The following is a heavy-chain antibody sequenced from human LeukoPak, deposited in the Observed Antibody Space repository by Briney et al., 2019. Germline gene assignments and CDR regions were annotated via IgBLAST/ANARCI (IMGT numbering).Heavy chain of an antibody. CDR1: GYTLTELS. J-gene: IGHJ5*02. CDR2: FGPEDGET. V-gene: IGHV1-24*01. Sequence: GASVKVPRKVSGYTLTELSMHWVRQARGKGLEGMGGFGPEDGETIYAQKFQGRVTMTEDTSTDTAYMELSSLRSEDTAVYYCATVVVVARGMNWFDPWGQGTLVTVSS. CDR3: ATVVVVARGMNWFDP. D-gene: IGHD2-15*01.